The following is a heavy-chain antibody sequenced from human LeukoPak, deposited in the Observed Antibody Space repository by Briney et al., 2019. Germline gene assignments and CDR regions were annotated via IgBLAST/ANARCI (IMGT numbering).Heavy chain of an antibody. D-gene: IGHD3-22*01. J-gene: IGHJ5*02. CDR2: FYTSGST. CDR3: ARHMYYYDSSGYYRFDP. V-gene: IGHV4-4*09. Sequence: KASETLSLTCTVSGGSISSYYWSWIRQPPGKGLEWIGYFYTSGSTNYNPSLKSRVTISVDTSKNQFSLKLSSVTAAGTAVYYCARHMYYYDSSGYYRFDPWGQGTLVTVSS. CDR1: GGSISSYY.